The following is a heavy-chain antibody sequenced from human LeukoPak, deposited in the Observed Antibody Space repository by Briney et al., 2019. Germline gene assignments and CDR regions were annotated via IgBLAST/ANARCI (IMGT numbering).Heavy chain of an antibody. CDR3: ARGIFGVVMFFDY. CDR2: ISYDGSNK. CDR1: VFTLSSYS. J-gene: IGHJ4*02. Sequence: GGSLRLSCAASVFTLSSYSMLWVRQAPCKGLEWVAVISYDGSNKYYADSVKGRFTISRDNSKNTLYLQMNSLRAEDTAVYYCARGIFGVVMFFDYWGQGTLVTVSS. D-gene: IGHD3-3*01. V-gene: IGHV3-30-3*01.